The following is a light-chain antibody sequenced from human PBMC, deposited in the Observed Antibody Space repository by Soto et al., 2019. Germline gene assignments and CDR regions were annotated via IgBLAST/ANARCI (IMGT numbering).Light chain of an antibody. CDR3: QQFINSPYMYI. V-gene: IGKV3-20*01. CDR2: GAS. J-gene: IGKJ2*01. CDR1: QDVGTNY. Sequence: EIVLTQSPGPLSLSPGEGATLSCRSSQDVGTNYLAWYQQKPGQAPRLLIFGASSRASGVPGRFSGSGSGTDFTLTISRLEPEDSAVYYCQQFINSPYMYIFGQGTKLEI.